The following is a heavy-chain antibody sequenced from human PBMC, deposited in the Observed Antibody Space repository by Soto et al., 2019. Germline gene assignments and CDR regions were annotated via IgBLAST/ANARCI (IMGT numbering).Heavy chain of an antibody. CDR3: ARGVWTTDYSPYFDY. CDR2: IYWDDDK. V-gene: IGHV2-5*02. J-gene: IGHJ4*02. D-gene: IGHD3-10*01. Sequence: QITLKESGPTLVNPTQTLTLTCTFSGFSLSTSGVGVGWIRQPPGKALEWLALIYWDDDKRYSPSLKSRLTITNDTSKNQVVLTLTKLDTVDTATYYCARGVWTTDYSPYFDYWGQGTLVTVSS. CDR1: GFSLSTSGVG.